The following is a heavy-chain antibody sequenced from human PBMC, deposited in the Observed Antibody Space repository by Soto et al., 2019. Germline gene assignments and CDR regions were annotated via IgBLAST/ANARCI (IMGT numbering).Heavy chain of an antibody. J-gene: IGHJ4*02. CDR1: GLTFNNYW. CDR3: ARLPRSGWYLDV. Sequence: EVQLVESGGGLVQPGGSLRLSCAASGLTFNNYWMSWVRQAPGKGLEWVASINQDGTLKYYVDSVKGRFTISRDNAQKAFFLQMSSLRAEDTAVYYCARLPRSGWYLDVWGQGTLLSVSS. V-gene: IGHV3-7*03. D-gene: IGHD6-19*01. CDR2: INQDGTLK.